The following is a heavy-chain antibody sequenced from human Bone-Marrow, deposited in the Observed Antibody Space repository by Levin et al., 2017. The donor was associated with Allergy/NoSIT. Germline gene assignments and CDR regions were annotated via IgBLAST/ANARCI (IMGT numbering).Heavy chain of an antibody. CDR2: INPSGGST. V-gene: IGHV1-46*01. J-gene: IGHJ3*02. Sequence: ASVKVSCKASGYIFTNYYMHWVRQAPGQGLEWMGNINPSGGSTSYAQKFQGRVTTTTDTSASTVYMELSGLRSEDTAVYYCARIYGSGDSGNAFDIWGQGTMVTVSS. CDR1: GYIFTNYY. CDR3: ARIYGSGDSGNAFDI. D-gene: IGHD2-21*01.